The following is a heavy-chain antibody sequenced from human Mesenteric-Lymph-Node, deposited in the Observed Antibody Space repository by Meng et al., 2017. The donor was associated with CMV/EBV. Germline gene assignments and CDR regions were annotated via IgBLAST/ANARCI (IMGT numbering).Heavy chain of an antibody. V-gene: IGHV1-69*10. CDR3: ERDRVVVVVPTAPRGDYYYGMDV. D-gene: IGHD2-15*01. CDR2: IIPILDIP. Sequence: KISCAASGFTFSSSAINWVRQAPGQGLEWMGGIIPILDIPDYAQKFQGRVTITADKSTSTAYMELSSLRSEDTTVYYCERDRVVVVVPTAPRGDYYYGMDVWGQGTTVTVSS. J-gene: IGHJ6*02. CDR1: GFTFSSSA.